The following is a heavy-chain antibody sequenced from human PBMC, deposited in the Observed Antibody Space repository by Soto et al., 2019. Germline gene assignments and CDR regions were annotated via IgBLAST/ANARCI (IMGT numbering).Heavy chain of an antibody. CDR2: VYATGTS. CDR1: GGSMSKFY. J-gene: IGHJ5*01. CDR3: VRDGSKTLRDCFDP. Sequence: SETLSLTCSVSGGSMSKFYWSWIRKTAGKGLEWMGRVYATGTSDYNPSLRSRIAMSVDISKKTFSLRLRSVTAADTGVYYCVRDGSKTLRDCFDPWAQGILVTVS. V-gene: IGHV4-4*07. D-gene: IGHD4-17*01.